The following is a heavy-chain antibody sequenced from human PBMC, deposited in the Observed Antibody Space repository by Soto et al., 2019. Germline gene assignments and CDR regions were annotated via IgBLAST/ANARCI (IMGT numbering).Heavy chain of an antibody. CDR1: GFTFSSYA. CDR2: ISGSGGST. J-gene: IGHJ6*03. D-gene: IGHD4-17*01. CDR3: AKERSYGDYGDTYYYYYMDV. V-gene: IGHV3-23*01. Sequence: GGSLRLSCAASGFTFSSYAMSWVRQAPGKGLEWVSAISGSGGSTYYADSVKGRFTISRDNSKNTLYLQMNSLRAEDTAVYYCAKERSYGDYGDTYYYYYMDVWGKGTTVTVSS.